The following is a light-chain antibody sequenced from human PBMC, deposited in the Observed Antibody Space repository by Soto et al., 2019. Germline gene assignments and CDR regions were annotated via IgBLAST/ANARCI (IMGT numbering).Light chain of an antibody. CDR3: QQYNTYPLT. V-gene: IGKV1-5*03. CDR2: KAS. CDR1: QSISTW. J-gene: IGKJ4*01. Sequence: DIQMTQSPSTLSASVGDRVTITCRASQSISTWLAWYQQKAGKAPKLLIYKASSLEGGVPSRFSGSGSGTEFNITISSPQPDDFATYYCQQYNTYPLTFGGGTTVDIK.